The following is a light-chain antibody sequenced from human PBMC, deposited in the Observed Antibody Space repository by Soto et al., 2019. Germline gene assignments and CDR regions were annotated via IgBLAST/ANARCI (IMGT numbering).Light chain of an antibody. J-gene: IGKJ4*01. CDR2: AAS. V-gene: IGKV1-9*01. Sequence: IQLTQSPSSLSASVGDRVTITCRASQGISSYLAWYQQKPGKAPKLLIYAASTLQGGVPSRFSGSGSGTDSTLTISSLQPEDFATYYCQQLDSYPLTFGGGTKVEIK. CDR1: QGISSY. CDR3: QQLDSYPLT.